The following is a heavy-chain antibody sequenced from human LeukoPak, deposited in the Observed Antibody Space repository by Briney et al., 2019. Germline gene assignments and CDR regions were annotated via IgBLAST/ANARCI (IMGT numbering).Heavy chain of an antibody. CDR1: GGTFSSYA. V-gene: IGHV1-8*02. J-gene: IGHJ4*02. CDR2: MSPNSGDT. D-gene: IGHD7-27*01. Sequence: ASVKVSCKASGGTFSSYAISWVRQAPGQGLEWMGWMSPNSGDTGYAQKFQGRITMTSDSSISTAYMELSSLRSEDTAIYYCVRTPPNWGFDYWGQGTLVTVSS. CDR3: VRTPPNWGFDY.